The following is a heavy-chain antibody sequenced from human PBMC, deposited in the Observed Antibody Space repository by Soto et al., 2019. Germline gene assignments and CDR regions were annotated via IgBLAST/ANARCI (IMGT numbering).Heavy chain of an antibody. CDR1: GDSLNDYP. Sequence: QVQLVQSGAEVRKPGSSVKVSCHSSGDSLNDYPVTWVRQAPGQGLEWMGGTIPVSGTTNYAQEFQGRVTITADVSTSTVYMELSSLKYEDTALYYCASSYGVSWYGDFWGQGTLVPVSS. CDR2: TIPVSGTT. D-gene: IGHD6-13*01. V-gene: IGHV1-69*01. CDR3: ASSYGVSWYGDF. J-gene: IGHJ4*02.